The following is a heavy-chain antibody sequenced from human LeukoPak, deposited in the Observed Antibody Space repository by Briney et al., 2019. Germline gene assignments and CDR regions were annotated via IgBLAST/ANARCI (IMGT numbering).Heavy chain of an antibody. CDR2: INHSGST. J-gene: IGHJ4*01. CDR3: AREVEATRVMDY. V-gene: IGHV4-34*01. D-gene: IGHD1-26*01. CDR1: GGSFSGYY. Sequence: KSSETLSLTCAVYGGSFSGYYWSWIRQPPGKGLEWIGEINHSGSTNYNPSLKSRVTISVDTSKNQFSLKVSSVTAADTAVYYCAREVEATRVMDYWGQEPWSPSPQ.